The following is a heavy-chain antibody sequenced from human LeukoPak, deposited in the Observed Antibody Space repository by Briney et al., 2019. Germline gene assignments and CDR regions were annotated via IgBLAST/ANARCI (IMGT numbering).Heavy chain of an antibody. V-gene: IGHV4-4*02. CDR1: GGSISSSNW. Sequence: AETLSLTCAVSGGSISSSNWWSWVHQPPGKGLEWIGEIYHSGSTNYNPSLKSRVTISVDKSKNQFSLKLSSVTAADTAVYYCARDSEYYYGSGSFNWFDPWGQGTLVTVSS. J-gene: IGHJ5*02. CDR2: IYHSGST. CDR3: ARDSEYYYGSGSFNWFDP. D-gene: IGHD3-10*01.